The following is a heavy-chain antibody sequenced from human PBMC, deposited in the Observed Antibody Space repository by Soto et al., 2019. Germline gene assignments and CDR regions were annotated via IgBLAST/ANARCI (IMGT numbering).Heavy chain of an antibody. CDR2: IADDGINI. CDR1: GFTLSTYA. V-gene: IGHV3-30-3*01. J-gene: IGHJ6*02. D-gene: IGHD2-15*01. Sequence: QVQLVESGGGVVQPGRSLRLSCAASGFTLSTYAMHWVRQAPGKGLEWVAVIADDGINIFYADSVKGRFTISRDSSKNTLDLQMNSLRAEDTAVYYCAREGGGNIRVVGVGGMDVWGQGTTVTVSS. CDR3: AREGGGNIRVVGVGGMDV.